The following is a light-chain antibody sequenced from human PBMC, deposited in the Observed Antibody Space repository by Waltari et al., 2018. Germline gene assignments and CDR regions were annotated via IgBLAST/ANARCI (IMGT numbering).Light chain of an antibody. V-gene: IGKV3-11*01. J-gene: IGKJ1*01. CDR1: QSVSSY. CDR2: DAS. Sequence: EIVLTQSPATLPLSPGESATLSCRASQSVSSYLAWYQQKPGQAPRPLIYDASNRATGIPARFSGSGSGTDFTLTISSLEPEDFAVYYCQQRSNWPPWTFGQGTKVEIK. CDR3: QQRSNWPPWT.